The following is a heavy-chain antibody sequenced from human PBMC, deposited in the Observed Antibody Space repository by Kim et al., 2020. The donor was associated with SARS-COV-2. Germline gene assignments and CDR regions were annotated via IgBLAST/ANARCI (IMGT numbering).Heavy chain of an antibody. J-gene: IGHJ5*02. CDR2: ISYDGSNK. Sequence: GGSLRLSCAASGFTFSSYGMHWVRQAPGKGLEWVAVISYDGSNKYYADSVKGRFTISRDNSKNTLYLQMNSLRAEDTAVYYCAKPPWHWVNWFDPWGQGTLVTVSS. CDR1: GFTFSSYG. D-gene: IGHD3-16*01. CDR3: AKPPWHWVNWFDP. V-gene: IGHV3-30*18.